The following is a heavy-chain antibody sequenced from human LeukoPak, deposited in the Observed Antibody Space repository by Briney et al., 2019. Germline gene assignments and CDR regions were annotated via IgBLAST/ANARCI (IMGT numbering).Heavy chain of an antibody. CDR3: ARDTYSGSWSPLIY. J-gene: IGHJ4*02. D-gene: IGHD1-26*01. CDR1: GFTFSTYA. V-gene: IGHV3-30-3*01. Sequence: PGGSLRLSCAASGFTFSTYAMYWVRQAPGMGLEWVAVVTSDGSNAYYADSVKGRFTISRDNSKNTLYLQMNSLRADDTAVYYCARDTYSGSWSPLIYWGQGTLVTVSS. CDR2: VTSDGSNA.